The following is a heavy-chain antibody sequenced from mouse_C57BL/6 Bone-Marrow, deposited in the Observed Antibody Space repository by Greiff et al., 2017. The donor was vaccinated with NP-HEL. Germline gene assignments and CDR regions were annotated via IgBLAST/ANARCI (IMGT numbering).Heavy chain of an antibody. CDR1: GFTFSDFY. CDR3: ARDAPGRGGYFDY. V-gene: IGHV7-1*01. Sequence: EVKLMESGGGLVQSGRSLRLSCATSGFTFSDFYMEWVRQAPGKGLEWIAASRNKANDYTTEYSASVKGRFIVSRDTSQSILYLQMNALRAEDTAIYYCARDAPGRGGYFDYWGQGTTLTVSS. CDR2: SRNKANDYTT. J-gene: IGHJ2*01.